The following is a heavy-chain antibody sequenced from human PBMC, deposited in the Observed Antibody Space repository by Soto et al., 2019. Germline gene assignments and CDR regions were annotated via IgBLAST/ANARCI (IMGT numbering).Heavy chain of an antibody. D-gene: IGHD3-10*01. Sequence: GESLKISCQGSGYSFTNYWIGWVRQMPGKGLEWMGIIYPGDSDTRYSPSFQGQVTISADKSISTAYLQWSSLKASDTAMYYCASLIYKNWFDPWGQGTLVTVSS. J-gene: IGHJ5*02. CDR1: GYSFTNYW. CDR2: IYPGDSDT. V-gene: IGHV5-51*01. CDR3: ASLIYKNWFDP.